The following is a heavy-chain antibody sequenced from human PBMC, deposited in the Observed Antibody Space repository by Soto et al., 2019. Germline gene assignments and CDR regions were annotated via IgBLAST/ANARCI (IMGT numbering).Heavy chain of an antibody. CDR1: RFTFSSYG. J-gene: IGHJ4*02. CDR2: ISYNGGNQ. V-gene: IGHV3-30*03. CDR3: ARDSSRLDY. Sequence: AGGSLRLSCAASRFTFSSYGMHWVRQAPGKGLEWVAVISYNGGNQFYADSVKGRFTISRDNAENMLYLQMNSLRADDTAVYFCARDSSRLDYWGQGTLVTSPQ.